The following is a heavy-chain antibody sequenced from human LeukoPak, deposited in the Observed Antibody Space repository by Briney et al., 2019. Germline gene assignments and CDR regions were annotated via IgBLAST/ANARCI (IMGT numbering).Heavy chain of an antibody. J-gene: IGHJ4*02. Sequence: GESLKISCKGSGYSFTNYWIGWVRQMPGKGLECTGIIYPRDSDTRYSPSFQGQVTFSADKSISTAYLQWSSLKASDTAMYYCARLNSDWYSFDYWGQGTLVTVSS. CDR1: GYSFTNYW. D-gene: IGHD6-19*01. CDR2: IYPRDSDT. CDR3: ARLNSDWYSFDY. V-gene: IGHV5-51*01.